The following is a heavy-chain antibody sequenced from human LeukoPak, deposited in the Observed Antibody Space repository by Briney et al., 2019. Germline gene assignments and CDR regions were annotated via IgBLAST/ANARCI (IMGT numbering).Heavy chain of an antibody. V-gene: IGHV4-34*01. CDR1: GGSFSGYY. CDR3: VTYYFDSSGPKKNY. Sequence: PSETLSLTCAVYGGSFSGYYWSWIRQPPGKGLEWIGEINHSGSTNYNPSLKSQVTISVDTSKKQFSLKLSSVTAADTAVYYCVTYYFDSSGPKKNYWGQGTLVTVSS. CDR2: INHSGST. D-gene: IGHD3-22*01. J-gene: IGHJ4*02.